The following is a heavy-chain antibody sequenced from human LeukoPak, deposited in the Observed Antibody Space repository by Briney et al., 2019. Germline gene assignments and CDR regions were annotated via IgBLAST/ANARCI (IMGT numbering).Heavy chain of an antibody. V-gene: IGHV1-2*02. CDR2: INPKNGDT. J-gene: IGHJ4*02. CDR3: ARAGVVPAAIRSPFDF. CDR1: RYTSTGYY. D-gene: IGHD2-2*02. Sequence: GASVKVSCRTSRYTSTGYYMHWVRQAPGQGLEWMGWINPKNGDTNYAQKFQGRVTMTRDTSIDTAFMELSYLRSDDTAVYYCARAGVVPAAIRSPFDFWGQGTLVTVSS.